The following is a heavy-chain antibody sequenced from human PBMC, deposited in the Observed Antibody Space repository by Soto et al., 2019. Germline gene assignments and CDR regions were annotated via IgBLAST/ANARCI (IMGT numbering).Heavy chain of an antibody. CDR2: VSSSGSDT. CDR1: GFTFATYA. Sequence: EVQLLESGGGLVQPGGSLRLSCAASGFTFATYAMTWVRQAPGKGLEWVSRVSSSGSDTDYADSVKGRFTISRDNAKNTLYLQMNSLRAEDTAVYYCADEGMTYRYGFPYWGQGALVIVSS. J-gene: IGHJ4*02. D-gene: IGHD5-18*01. CDR3: ADEGMTYRYGFPY. V-gene: IGHV3-23*01.